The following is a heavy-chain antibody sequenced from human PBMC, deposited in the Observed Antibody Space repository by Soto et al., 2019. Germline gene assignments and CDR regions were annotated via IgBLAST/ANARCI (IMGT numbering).Heavy chain of an antibody. D-gene: IGHD3-10*01. CDR2: IDWDDDK. V-gene: IGHV2-70*11. CDR1: GLSLSTSGMC. CDR3: ARINMVRGVIIPFDY. Sequence: SGPTLVNPTQTLTLTCTFSGLSLSTSGMCVSWIRQPPGKALEWLARIDWDDDKYYSTSLKTRLTISKDTSKNQVVLTMTNMDPVDTATYYCARINMVRGVIIPFDYWGQGTLVTVSS. J-gene: IGHJ4*02.